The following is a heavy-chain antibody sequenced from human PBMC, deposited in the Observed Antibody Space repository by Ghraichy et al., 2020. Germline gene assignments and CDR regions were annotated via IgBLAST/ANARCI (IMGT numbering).Heavy chain of an antibody. CDR1: GGSISSYY. Sequence: SETLSLTCTVSGGSISSYYWSWIRQPPGKGLEWIGYIYYSGSTNYNPSLKSRVTISVDTSKNQFSLKLSSVTAADTAVYYCARVEEYSGVRYFDLWGRGTLVTVSS. CDR3: ARVEEYSGVRYFDL. D-gene: IGHD5-12*01. J-gene: IGHJ2*01. V-gene: IGHV4-59*01. CDR2: IYYSGST.